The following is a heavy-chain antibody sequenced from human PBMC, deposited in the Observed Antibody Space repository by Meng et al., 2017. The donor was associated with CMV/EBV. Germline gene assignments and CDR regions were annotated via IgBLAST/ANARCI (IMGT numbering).Heavy chain of an antibody. V-gene: IGHV3-66*02. J-gene: IGHJ3*02. CDR1: GFTVSSNY. CDR2: IYSGGST. D-gene: IGHD6-13*01. Sequence: GESPKIPRAAPGFTVSSNYMSWVRQAPGKGLEWVSVIYSGGSTYYPDPVKGRFTISRDNSKNTLYLQMNSLRAEDTAVYYCARERIAAAGTDAFDIWGQGTMVTVSS. CDR3: ARERIAAAGTDAFDI.